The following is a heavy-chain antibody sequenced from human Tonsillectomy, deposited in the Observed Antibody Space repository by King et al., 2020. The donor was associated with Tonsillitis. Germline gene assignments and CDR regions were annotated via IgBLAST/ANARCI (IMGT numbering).Heavy chain of an antibody. CDR2: IWYDGSHN. V-gene: IGHV3-33*01. CDR3: ARVEYQLPLRVDY. Sequence: VQLVESGGGVVQPGRSLRLSCAASGFTFSSYGMHWVRQAPGKGLEWVADIWYDGSHNHFADSVKGRFTTSRDNSKNSLYLQMNSMRAEDTAVYFCARVEYQLPLRVDYWGQGTLVTVSS. J-gene: IGHJ4*02. CDR1: GFTFSSYG. D-gene: IGHD2-2*01.